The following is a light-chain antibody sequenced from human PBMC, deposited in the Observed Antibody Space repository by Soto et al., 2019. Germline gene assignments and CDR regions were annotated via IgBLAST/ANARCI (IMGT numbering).Light chain of an antibody. CDR1: QSVFDSSNNKNY. Sequence: DIVMTQSPDSLAVSLGERATINCKSSQSVFDSSNNKNYLAWYQQKPGQPPKLLISWTSTRESGVPDRFSGSGYGTDFTLTISSLQAEDVAVYYCQQYYISPLTFGGGTKVEIK. V-gene: IGKV4-1*01. CDR2: WTS. CDR3: QQYYISPLT. J-gene: IGKJ4*01.